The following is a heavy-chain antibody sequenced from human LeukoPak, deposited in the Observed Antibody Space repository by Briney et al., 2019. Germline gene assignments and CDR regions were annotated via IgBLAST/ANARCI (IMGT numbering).Heavy chain of an antibody. J-gene: IGHJ3*02. CDR2: IIPIFGTA. CDR3: ARDSSGYKDAFDI. V-gene: IGHV1-69*13. Sequence: SVKVSCKASGGTFSSYAISWVRQAPGQGLEWMGGIIPIFGTANYAQKFQGRVTITADESTSTAYMELSSLRSEDTAVYYCARDSSGYKDAFDIWGQGTMVTVSS. CDR1: GGTFSSYA. D-gene: IGHD3-22*01.